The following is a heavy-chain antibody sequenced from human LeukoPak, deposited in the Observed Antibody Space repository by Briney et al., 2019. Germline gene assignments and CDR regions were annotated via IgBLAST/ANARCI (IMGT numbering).Heavy chain of an antibody. D-gene: IGHD5-18*01. V-gene: IGHV4-59*11. CDR1: GGSLSSHY. J-gene: IGHJ4*02. Sequence: SETLSLTCTVSGGSLSSHYWSWLRQAPGKGLEWIAYMYDSVWTKDNPSLKSRVTLSADTSKNQYSLRLTSVTAADTAVYYCATIKRGDIFGYFDFWGQGILVTVSS. CDR2: MYDSVWT. CDR3: ATIKRGDIFGYFDF.